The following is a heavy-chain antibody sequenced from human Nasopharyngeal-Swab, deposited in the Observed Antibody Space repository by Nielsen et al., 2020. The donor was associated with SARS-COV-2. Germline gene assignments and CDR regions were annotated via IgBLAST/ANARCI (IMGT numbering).Heavy chain of an antibody. CDR3: ARGEYGSGWGYYYYGMDV. CDR2: INHSGST. Sequence: SETLSLTCAVYGGSFSGYYWSWIRQPPGKGLEWIGEINHSGSTNYNPSLKSRVTISVDTSKNQFSLKLSSVTAADTAVYYCARGEYGSGWGYYYYGMDVWGQGTTVTVSS. CDR1: GGSFSGYY. V-gene: IGHV4-34*01. D-gene: IGHD6-19*01. J-gene: IGHJ6*02.